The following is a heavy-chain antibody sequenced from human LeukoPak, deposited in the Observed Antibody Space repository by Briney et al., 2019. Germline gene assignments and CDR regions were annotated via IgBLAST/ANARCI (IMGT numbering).Heavy chain of an antibody. CDR3: ARAQVGTPTDC. Sequence: GGSLGLSCAASGFNLSSYTMYWVRQAPGRGLVWVARFTSDGNSMTYADFVKGRFTVSRDIAKNTLYLQMNSLRAEDTAVYYCARAQVGTPTDCWGQGTLVTVSS. CDR1: GFNLSSYT. V-gene: IGHV3-74*01. J-gene: IGHJ4*02. D-gene: IGHD1-26*01. CDR2: FTSDGNSM.